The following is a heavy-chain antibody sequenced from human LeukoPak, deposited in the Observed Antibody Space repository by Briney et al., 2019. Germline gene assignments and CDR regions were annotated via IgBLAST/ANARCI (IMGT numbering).Heavy chain of an antibody. Sequence: SETLSLTCTVSNDSINSVGYYWSWIRQYPGKGLEWIGYIYYSGSTYYNPSLKSRVTISVDTSKNQFSLKLSSVTAADTATYYCARDRGSGWEPFDSWGQGTLVTVSS. J-gene: IGHJ4*02. CDR3: ARDRGSGWEPFDS. V-gene: IGHV4-31*03. CDR1: NDSINSVGYY. D-gene: IGHD6-19*01. CDR2: IYYSGST.